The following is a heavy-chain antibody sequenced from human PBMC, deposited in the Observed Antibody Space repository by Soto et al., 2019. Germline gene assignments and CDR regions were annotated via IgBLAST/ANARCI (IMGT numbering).Heavy chain of an antibody. D-gene: IGHD4-17*01. CDR2: IYSGGST. V-gene: IGHV3-53*01. CDR1: GFTVSSNY. J-gene: IGHJ3*02. CDR3: ARASYYGGTRAPDAFDI. Sequence: EVQLVESGGGLIQPGGSLRLSCAASGFTVSSNYMSWVRQAPGKGLEWVSVIYSGGSTYYADSVKGRFTISRDNSKNTLYLQMNSLRAEDMAVYYCARASYYGGTRAPDAFDIWGQGTMVTVSS.